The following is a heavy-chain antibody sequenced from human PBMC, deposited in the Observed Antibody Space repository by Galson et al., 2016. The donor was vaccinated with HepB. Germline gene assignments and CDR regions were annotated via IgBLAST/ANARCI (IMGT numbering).Heavy chain of an antibody. J-gene: IGHJ6*02. CDR2: IDSNDDT. D-gene: IGHD1-1*01. CDR3: ARMYALTTLSVYYYAMDV. V-gene: IGHV2-70*13. Sequence: PALVKPTQTLTLTCTLSGFSLDTSGMCVSWIRQPPGKALEWLALIDSNDDTYYSTPLETRPTISKDTSKKQVDMTMTNLAPVYTATYFCARMYALTTLSVYYYAMDVWGHGTTVTVSS. CDR1: GFSLDTSGMC.